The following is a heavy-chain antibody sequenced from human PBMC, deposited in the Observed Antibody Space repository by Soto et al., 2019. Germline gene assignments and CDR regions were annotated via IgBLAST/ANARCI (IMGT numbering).Heavy chain of an antibody. D-gene: IGHD3-3*01. CDR1: GGSISSGGYY. CDR3: ARLYYDFWSGYPAYYFDY. CDR2: IYYSGST. V-gene: IGHV4-39*01. J-gene: IGHJ4*02. Sequence: PSETLSLTCTVSGGSISSGGYYWSWIRQPPGKGLEWIGSIYYSGSTYYNPSLKSRVTISVDTSKNQFSLKLSSVTAADTAVYYCARLYYDFWSGYPAYYFDYWGQGTLVTVSS.